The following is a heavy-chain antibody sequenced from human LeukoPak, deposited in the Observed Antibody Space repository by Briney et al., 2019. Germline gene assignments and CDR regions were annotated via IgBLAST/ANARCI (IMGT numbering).Heavy chain of an antibody. CDR1: GGTFSSYA. V-gene: IGHV1-69*13. J-gene: IGHJ4*02. CDR3: ARVGHHRGYSSGWYGAFDY. CDR2: IIPIFGTA. D-gene: IGHD6-19*01. Sequence: AASVKVSCKASGGTFSSYAISWVRQAPGQGLEWMGGIIPIFGTANYAQKFQGRVTITADESTSTAYMELSSLRSEDTAVYYCARVGHHRGYSSGWYGAFDYWGQGTLVTVSS.